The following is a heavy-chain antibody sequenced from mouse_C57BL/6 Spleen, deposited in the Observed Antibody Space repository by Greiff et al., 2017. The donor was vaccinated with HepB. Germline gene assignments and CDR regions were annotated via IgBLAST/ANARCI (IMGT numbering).Heavy chain of an antibody. CDR3: ARSWDYDGAY. V-gene: IGHV1-64*01. J-gene: IGHJ3*01. Sequence: QVQLQQPGAELVKPGASVKLSCKASGYTFTSYWMHWVKQRPGQGLEWIGMIHPNSGSTNYNEKFKSKATLTVDKSSSTAYMQLSSLTSEDPAVYYLARSWDYDGAYWGQGTLVTVSA. CDR2: IHPNSGST. CDR1: GYTFTSYW. D-gene: IGHD2-4*01.